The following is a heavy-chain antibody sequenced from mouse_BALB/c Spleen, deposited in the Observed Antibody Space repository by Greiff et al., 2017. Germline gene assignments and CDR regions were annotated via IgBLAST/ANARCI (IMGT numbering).Heavy chain of an antibody. Sequence: QVQLQQSGAELARPGASVKLSCKASGYTFTDYYINWVKQRTGQGLEWIGEIYPGSGNTYYNEKFKGKATLTADKSSSTAYMQLSSLTSEDSAVYFCARRYYYGSSPFDYWGQGTTLTVSS. CDR2: IYPGSGNT. J-gene: IGHJ2*01. CDR3: ARRYYYGSSPFDY. D-gene: IGHD1-1*01. V-gene: IGHV1-77*01. CDR1: GYTFTDYY.